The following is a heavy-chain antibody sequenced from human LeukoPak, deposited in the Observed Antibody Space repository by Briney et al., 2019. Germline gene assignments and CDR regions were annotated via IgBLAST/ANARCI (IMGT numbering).Heavy chain of an antibody. CDR2: ISGSGGST. V-gene: IGHV3-23*01. CDR3: ARADSSGFSYYFDY. Sequence: PGGSLRLSCAASGFRFSTFWMSWVRQAPGKGLEWVSAISGSGGSTYYADSVKGRFTISRDNSKNTLFLQMNSLRAEDTAVYYCARADSSGFSYYFDYWGQGTLVTVSS. CDR1: GFRFSTFW. J-gene: IGHJ4*02. D-gene: IGHD3-22*01.